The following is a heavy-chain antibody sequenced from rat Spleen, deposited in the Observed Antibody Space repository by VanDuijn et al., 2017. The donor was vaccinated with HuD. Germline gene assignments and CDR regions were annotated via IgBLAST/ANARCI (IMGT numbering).Heavy chain of an antibody. Sequence: EVQLVESGGGLVQPGRSLKFSCAASGFSFGDYAMAWVRQAPTKGLEWVAYISTGGGSTYYRDSVKGRFTISRDNARSTLYLQMDSLRSEDTATYYCTQQLGDWFAYWGQGTLVTVSS. V-gene: IGHV5S23*01. CDR1: GFSFGDYA. J-gene: IGHJ3*01. CDR2: ISTGGGST. CDR3: TQQLGDWFAY. D-gene: IGHD1-10*01.